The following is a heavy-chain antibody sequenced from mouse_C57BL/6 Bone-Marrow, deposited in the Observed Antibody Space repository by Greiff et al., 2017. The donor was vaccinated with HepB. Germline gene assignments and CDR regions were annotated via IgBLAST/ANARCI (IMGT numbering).Heavy chain of an antibody. D-gene: IGHD1-1*01. Sequence: VQLQQPGAELVKPGASVKMSCKASGYTFTSYWITWVKQRPGQGLEWIGDIYPGSGSTNYNEKFKSKATLTVDTSSSTAYMQLSSLTSEDSAVYYCARRGTTVVPYFDYWGQGTTLTVSS. CDR1: GYTFTSYW. CDR2: IYPGSGST. V-gene: IGHV1-55*01. CDR3: ARRGTTVVPYFDY. J-gene: IGHJ2*01.